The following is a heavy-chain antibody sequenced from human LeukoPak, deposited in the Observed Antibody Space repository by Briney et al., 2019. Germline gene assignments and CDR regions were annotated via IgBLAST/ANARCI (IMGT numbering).Heavy chain of an antibody. CDR3: ARRYCTSTTCYYGAFDI. V-gene: IGHV4-4*07. J-gene: IGHJ3*02. D-gene: IGHD2-8*01. Sequence: SETLSLTCTVSGGSLSDYFWTWMRQPAGKGLEWIGRMSTSGSTNYNPSLKSRVTMSVNTSKNRFSLELNSVTAADTAVYYCARRYCTSTTCYYGAFDIWGQGTMVTVPS. CDR2: MSTSGST. CDR1: GGSLSDYF.